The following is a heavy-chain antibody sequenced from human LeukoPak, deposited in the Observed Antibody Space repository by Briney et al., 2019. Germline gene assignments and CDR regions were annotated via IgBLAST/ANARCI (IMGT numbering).Heavy chain of an antibody. CDR2: ISGSGSAT. Sequence: GGSLRLSCAASGFTFSNYGMSWVRQAPGKGLEWVSTISGSGSATYNAGSVKGRFTTSRDNSNNTLYLQMNSLRAEDTAVYYCAKTEAPAAIRAGSDYWGQGTLVTVST. CDR1: GFTFSNYG. V-gene: IGHV3-23*01. CDR3: AKTEAPAAIRAGSDY. D-gene: IGHD2-2*02. J-gene: IGHJ4*02.